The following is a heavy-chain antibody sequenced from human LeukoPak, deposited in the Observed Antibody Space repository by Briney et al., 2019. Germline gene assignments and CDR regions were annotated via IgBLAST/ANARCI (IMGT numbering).Heavy chain of an antibody. CDR2: INHSGST. CDR3: ARLRRVRYFDY. D-gene: IGHD1-1*01. J-gene: IGHJ4*02. V-gene: IGHV4-34*01. Sequence: SETLSLACAVYGGSFSGYYWSWIRQPPGKGLEWIGEINHSGSTNYNPSLKSRVTISVDTSKNQFSLKLSSVTAADTAVYYCARLRRVRYFDYWGQGTLVTVSS. CDR1: GGSFSGYY.